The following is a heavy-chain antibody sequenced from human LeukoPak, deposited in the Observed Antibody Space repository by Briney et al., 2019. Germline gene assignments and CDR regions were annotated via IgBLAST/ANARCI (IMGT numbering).Heavy chain of an antibody. D-gene: IGHD3-10*01. Sequence: SETLSLTCTVSGGSISSGGYYWSWIRQHPGKGLEWIGYIYYSGSTYYNPSLKSRVTISVDTSKNQFSLKLSSVTAADTAVYYCAGGRYEGYGSGSYLDYWGQGTLVTVSS. CDR3: AGGRYEGYGSGSYLDY. V-gene: IGHV4-31*03. J-gene: IGHJ4*02. CDR2: IYYSGST. CDR1: GGSISSGGYY.